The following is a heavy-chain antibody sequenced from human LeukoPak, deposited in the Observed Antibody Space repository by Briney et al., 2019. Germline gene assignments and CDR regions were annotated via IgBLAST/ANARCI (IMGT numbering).Heavy chain of an antibody. CDR2: INHSGST. CDR1: GGSFSGYC. D-gene: IGHD6-19*01. CDR3: ARGKGSGWTFDY. V-gene: IGHV4-34*01. J-gene: IGHJ4*02. Sequence: PSETLRLSCAVYGGSFSGYCWTWIRQPPGKGLEWIGEINHSGSTNYNPSLKSRVTISVDTSKNQFSLELSSVTAADTAVYYCARGKGSGWTFDYWGQGTLVTVSS.